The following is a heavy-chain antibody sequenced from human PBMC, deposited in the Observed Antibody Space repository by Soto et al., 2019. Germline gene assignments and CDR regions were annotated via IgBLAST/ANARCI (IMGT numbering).Heavy chain of an antibody. CDR1: GFTFSDFW. CDR3: ARGGSWGPDF. CDR2: IKHDGSEK. V-gene: IGHV3-7*01. J-gene: IGHJ4*02. D-gene: IGHD2-15*01. Sequence: EVQLVESGGDLVQPGGSLRLSCAASGFTFSDFWMSWVRQAPGKGLDWVANIKHDGSEKYYVDSVEGRFTISRDNTKDSLYLQINSQRAEDTAVYYCARGGSWGPDFWGQGSLVTVSS.